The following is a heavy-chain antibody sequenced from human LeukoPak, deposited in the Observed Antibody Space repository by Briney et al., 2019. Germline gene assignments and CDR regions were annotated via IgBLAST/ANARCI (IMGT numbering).Heavy chain of an antibody. CDR1: GYIFSGYY. J-gene: IGHJ5*02. Sequence: ASVKVSCKASGYIFSGYYMHWLRQAPGQGLEWMGWINPNSGGADYAQKFQGRVTMTRDTSISTAYMALSRLRSDDTAVYYCAKGPPEYCSGGSCHSGRNWFDPWGQGTLVTVSS. CDR2: INPNSGGA. V-gene: IGHV1-2*02. D-gene: IGHD2-15*01. CDR3: AKGPPEYCSGGSCHSGRNWFDP.